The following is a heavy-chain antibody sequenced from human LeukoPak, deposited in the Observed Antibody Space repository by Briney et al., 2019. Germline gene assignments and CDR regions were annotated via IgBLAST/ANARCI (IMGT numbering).Heavy chain of an antibody. CDR3: ASRHGYCSGGSCHDAFDI. D-gene: IGHD2-15*01. CDR2: ISAYNGNT. J-gene: IGHJ3*02. CDR1: GYTFTSYG. Sequence: ASVKVSCKASGYTFTSYGISWVRQAPGQGLEWMGWISAYNGNTNYAQKLQGRVTMTTDTSTNTGYMELRSLRSDDTAVYYCASRHGYCSGGSCHDAFDIWGQGTMVTVSS. V-gene: IGHV1-18*01.